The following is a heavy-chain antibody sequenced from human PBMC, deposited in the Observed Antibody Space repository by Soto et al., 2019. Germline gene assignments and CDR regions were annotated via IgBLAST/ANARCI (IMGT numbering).Heavy chain of an antibody. J-gene: IGHJ6*02. CDR1: GFTFSNYD. CDR3: AKDRGRGSPVSGGMDV. D-gene: IGHD3-10*01. CDR2: ISRSSNHI. Sequence: EVQLVESGGGLVQPGGSLRLSCAASGFTFSNYDMHWVRQAPGKGLEWVSIISRSSNHIYYADSVKGRFTVSRDNAENSLYLQMNSLRAEDTAVYYCAKDRGRGSPVSGGMDVWGQGTTVTVSS. V-gene: IGHV3-21*01.